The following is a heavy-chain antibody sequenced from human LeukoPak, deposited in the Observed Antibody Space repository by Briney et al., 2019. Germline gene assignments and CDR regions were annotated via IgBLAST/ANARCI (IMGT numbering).Heavy chain of an antibody. V-gene: IGHV4-38-2*01. J-gene: IGHJ4*01. D-gene: IGHD7-27*01. CDR2: IYHSGST. Sequence: PSETLSLTCAVSGYSISSGYYWGWIRQPPGKGLEWIGSIYHSGSTYYNPSLKSRVTISVDTSKNQFSLKLSSVTAADTAVYYCARSTNWGDSYYFDYWGQGTLVTVSS. CDR3: ARSTNWGDSYYFDY. CDR1: GYSISSGYY.